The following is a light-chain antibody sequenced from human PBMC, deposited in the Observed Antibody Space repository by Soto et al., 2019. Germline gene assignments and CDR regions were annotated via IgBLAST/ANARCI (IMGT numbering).Light chain of an antibody. J-gene: IGKJ1*01. CDR1: QTIMTY. CDR2: AAS. V-gene: IGKV1-39*01. Sequence: DIQKTQSPSSLPASVRDEVPITCRASQTIMTYLNWYQLKPGKPPRLLIYAASSLQSGVPSRFSGSGSGTDFTLTISSLQSEDFATYSCQQSYNSPQTFGQGTKVDI. CDR3: QQSYNSPQT.